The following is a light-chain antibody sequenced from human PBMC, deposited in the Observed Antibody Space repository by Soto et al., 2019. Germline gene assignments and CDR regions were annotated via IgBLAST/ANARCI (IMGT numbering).Light chain of an antibody. J-gene: IGKJ1*01. Sequence: VLTQSPSTRSLSPVERAALACSPVRSVSSSDLSWYQQKPGQAPRILIYGASSRATGIPDRFSGSGSGTDFTLTVSRLEPEDFAVYYCQQYGSSPWTFGQGTKVDIK. V-gene: IGKV3-20*01. CDR3: QQYGSSPWT. CDR2: GAS. CDR1: RSVSSSD.